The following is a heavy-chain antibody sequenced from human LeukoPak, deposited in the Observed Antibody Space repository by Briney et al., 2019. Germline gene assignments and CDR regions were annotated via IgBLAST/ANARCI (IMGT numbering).Heavy chain of an antibody. CDR3: ARLDYDSSGLIDY. CDR1: GGSISSRSYY. Sequence: PSETLSLTCTVSGGSISSRSYYWGWIRQPPGRGLEWIGSISYSGSTYYNPSLKGRVTISVDTSKNQFSLTLSSVTAADTAVYNCARLDYDSSGLIDYWGQGTLVTVSS. J-gene: IGHJ4*02. D-gene: IGHD3-22*01. V-gene: IGHV4-39*01. CDR2: ISYSGST.